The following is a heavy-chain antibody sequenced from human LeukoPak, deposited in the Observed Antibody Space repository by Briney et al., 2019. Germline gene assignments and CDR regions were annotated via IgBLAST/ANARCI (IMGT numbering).Heavy chain of an antibody. D-gene: IGHD1-26*01. CDR1: GFTFNTYG. Sequence: GKSLRLSCAASGFTFNTYGMHWDRQAPGKGLEWVAIMWYDGSNEYYADSVKGRFTIFRENSKNTLYLQMNSLRAEDTAVYYCAREWVGTTGVHYYFDHWGQGTLVTVFS. V-gene: IGHV3-33*01. CDR3: AREWVGTTGVHYYFDH. J-gene: IGHJ4*02. CDR2: MWYDGSNE.